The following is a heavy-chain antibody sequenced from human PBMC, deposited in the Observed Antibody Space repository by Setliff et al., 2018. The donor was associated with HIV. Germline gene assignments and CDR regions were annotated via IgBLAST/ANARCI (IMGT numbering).Heavy chain of an antibody. CDR2: IIPILGIA. J-gene: IGHJ4*02. Sequence: GASVKVSCKASGGTFSSYAISWVRQAPGQGLEWMGRIIPILGIANYAQKFQGRVTITADRSTSTAYMELSSLRSEDTAVYYCARSTDSSSFDYWGQGTLVTVSS. V-gene: IGHV1-69*04. CDR3: ARSTDSSSFDY. D-gene: IGHD6-13*01. CDR1: GGTFSSYA.